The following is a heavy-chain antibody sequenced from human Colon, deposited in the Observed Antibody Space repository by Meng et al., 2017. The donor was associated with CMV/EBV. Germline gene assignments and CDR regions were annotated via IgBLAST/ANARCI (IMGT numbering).Heavy chain of an antibody. CDR1: GGSFSAYY. J-gene: IGHJ6*02. CDR2: VNHSGST. Sequence: SETLSLTCTVSGGSFSAYYWNWIRHSPGKGLEWIGEVNHSGSTILNPSLRSRVTILVDTSKNQFSLSLRSVTAADTAVYYCATNTIFGVITVDVWGQGTPVTVSS. V-gene: IGHV4-34*01. CDR3: ATNTIFGVITVDV. D-gene: IGHD3-22*01.